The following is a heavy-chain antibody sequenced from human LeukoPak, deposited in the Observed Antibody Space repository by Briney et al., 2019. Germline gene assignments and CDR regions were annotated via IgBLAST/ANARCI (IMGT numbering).Heavy chain of an antibody. CDR2: FSAYNGNT. CDR3: ARELVPIAAAGTIGWFDP. CDR1: GYTFTSYG. V-gene: IGHV1-18*01. J-gene: IGHJ5*02. D-gene: IGHD6-13*01. Sequence: ASVKVSCKASGYTFTSYGISWVRQAPGQGLEWMGWFSAYNGNTNYAQKLQGRVTMTTDTSTSTAYMELRGLRSDDTAVYYCARELVPIAAAGTIGWFDPWGQGTLVTVSS.